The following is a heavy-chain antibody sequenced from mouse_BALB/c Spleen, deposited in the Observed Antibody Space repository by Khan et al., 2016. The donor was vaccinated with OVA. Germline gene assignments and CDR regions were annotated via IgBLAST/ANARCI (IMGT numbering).Heavy chain of an antibody. V-gene: IGHV1-7*01. CDR2: INPTSGYT. Sequence: VQLQQSGAELAKPGASVKMSCKASGYTFTSYWMHWIKQRPGQGLEWIGYINPTSGYTDYNQKFKDKATLTADKSSSTAYMQLSSLTSDDSAVYYMARDRIDYWGQGTTLTVSS. CDR1: GYTFTSYW. J-gene: IGHJ2*01. CDR3: ARDRIDY.